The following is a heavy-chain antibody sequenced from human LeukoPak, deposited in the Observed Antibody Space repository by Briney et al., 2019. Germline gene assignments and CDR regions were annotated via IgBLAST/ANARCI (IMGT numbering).Heavy chain of an antibody. Sequence: ASVKVSCKASGYTFTSYYMHWVRQAPGQGLEWMGIINPSGGSTSYAQKFQGRVTTTRDMSTSTVYMELSSLRSEDTAVYYCARRSNYYYYMDVWGKGTTVTVSS. J-gene: IGHJ6*03. CDR1: GYTFTSYY. CDR2: INPSGGST. V-gene: IGHV1-46*01. CDR3: ARRSNYYYYMDV.